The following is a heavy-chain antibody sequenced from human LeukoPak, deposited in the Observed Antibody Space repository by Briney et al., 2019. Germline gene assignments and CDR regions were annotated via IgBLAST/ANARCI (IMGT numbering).Heavy chain of an antibody. J-gene: IGHJ3*02. CDR3: AGRRADPGAFDI. CDR1: GGSISSYY. D-gene: IGHD3-10*01. Sequence: SETLSLTCTVSGGSISSYYWSWIRQPPGKGLEWIGYIYYSGSTNYNPSLKSRVTISVDTSKNQFSLKLSSVTAADTAVYYCAGRRADPGAFDIWGQGTMVTVSS. CDR2: IYYSGST. V-gene: IGHV4-59*08.